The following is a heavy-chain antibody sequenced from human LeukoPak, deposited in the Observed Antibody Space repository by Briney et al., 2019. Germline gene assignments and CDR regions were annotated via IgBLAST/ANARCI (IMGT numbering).Heavy chain of an antibody. CDR1: GFTFSSYG. V-gene: IGHV3-30*18. Sequence: GGSLRLSCAASGFTFSSYGMHWVRQAPGKGLEWVAVISYDGSNKYYADSVKGRFTISRDNSKNTLYLQMNSLRAEDTAVYYCAKDTDTPLSYWGQGTLVTVSS. J-gene: IGHJ4*02. D-gene: IGHD5-18*01. CDR2: ISYDGSNK. CDR3: AKDTDTPLSY.